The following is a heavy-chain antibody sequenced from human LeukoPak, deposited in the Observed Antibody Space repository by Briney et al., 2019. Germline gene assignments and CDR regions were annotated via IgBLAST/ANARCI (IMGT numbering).Heavy chain of an antibody. CDR2: INPSGGST. CDR3: ARDGRFSYGDYVGPASSWFDP. Sequence: ASVKVSCKASGYTFTSYYMHWVRQAPAQGLEWMGIINPSGGSTSYAQKFQGRVTMTRDTSTSTIYMELSSLRSEDTAVYYCARDGRFSYGDYVGPASSWFDPWGQGTLVTVSS. V-gene: IGHV1-46*01. J-gene: IGHJ5*02. D-gene: IGHD4-17*01. CDR1: GYTFTSYY.